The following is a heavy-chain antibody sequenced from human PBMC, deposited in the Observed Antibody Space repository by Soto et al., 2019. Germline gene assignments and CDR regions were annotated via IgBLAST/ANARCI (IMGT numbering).Heavy chain of an antibody. V-gene: IGHV4-59*01. D-gene: IGHD2-2*01. CDR1: GGSISSYY. Sequence: SETLSLTCTVSGGSISSYYWSWIRQPPGKGLEWIGYIYYSGSTNYNPSLKSRVTISVDTSKNQFSLKLSSVTAADTAVYYCARGRPQKGGYCSSTSCYSYYYYYMDVWGKXTTVTVS. CDR2: IYYSGST. J-gene: IGHJ6*03. CDR3: ARGRPQKGGYCSSTSCYSYYYYYMDV.